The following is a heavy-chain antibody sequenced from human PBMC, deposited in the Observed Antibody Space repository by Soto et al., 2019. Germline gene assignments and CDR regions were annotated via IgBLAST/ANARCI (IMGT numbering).Heavy chain of an antibody. Sequence: DVRLLESGGGLVQPGGPLKLSCAASGFTFSSYSMSWARQAPGKGLEWVSTIGTSASTYYGDSVRGRFTISRDNSRNTLYLQMNSLRAEDTAVYYCADLSRYCTSSNCDWGQGTLVTVSS. CDR1: GFTFSSYS. CDR3: ADLSRYCTSSNCD. V-gene: IGHV3-23*01. CDR2: IGTSAST. D-gene: IGHD2-2*01. J-gene: IGHJ4*02.